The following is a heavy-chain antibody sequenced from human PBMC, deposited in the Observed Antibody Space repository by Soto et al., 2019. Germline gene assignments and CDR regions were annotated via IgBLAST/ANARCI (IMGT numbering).Heavy chain of an antibody. CDR2: IYHSGST. Sequence: SETLSLTCTVSGSSISSGSYYWSWIRQHPGKGLEWIGYIYHSGSTYYNPSLKSRATISLDTSKNQFSLKLSSVTAADTAVYYCARDYMAVVDWGQGTLVTVS. D-gene: IGHD2-15*01. CDR3: ARDYMAVVD. CDR1: GSSISSGSYY. V-gene: IGHV4-31*03. J-gene: IGHJ4*02.